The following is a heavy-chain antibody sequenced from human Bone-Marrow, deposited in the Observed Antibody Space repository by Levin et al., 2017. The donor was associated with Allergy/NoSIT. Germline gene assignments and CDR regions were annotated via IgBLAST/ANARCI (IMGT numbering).Heavy chain of an antibody. D-gene: IGHD1-1*01. V-gene: IGHV4-4*02. CDR2: IHHSGGT. CDR1: GGSISSNNW. Sequence: PSETLSLTCGVSGGSISSNNWWNWVRQPPGKGLEWIGEIHHSGGTNYSPSLEGRLTISVDRSKDQFSLKLTSMTAADTAVYYCARGRYNWDDVKGPLSAAFDIWGRGTMVTVSS. J-gene: IGHJ3*02. CDR3: ARGRYNWDDVKGPLSAAFDI.